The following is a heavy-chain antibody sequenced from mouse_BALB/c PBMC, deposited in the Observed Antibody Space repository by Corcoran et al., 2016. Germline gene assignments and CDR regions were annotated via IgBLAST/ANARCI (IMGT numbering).Heavy chain of an antibody. J-gene: IGHJ1*01. CDR1: GFTIKDNY. D-gene: IGHD4-1*01. V-gene: IGHV14-3*02. CDR2: IDPANGNT. Sequence: EVQLQQSGAELVKPGASVKLSCTASGFTIKDNYMHWVKQRPEQGLEWIGRIDPANGNTKYDPKFQGKATITADTSSNTAYLQLSSLTSEDTAVYYCANWDWYFDVWGAGTTVTVSS. CDR3: ANWDWYFDV.